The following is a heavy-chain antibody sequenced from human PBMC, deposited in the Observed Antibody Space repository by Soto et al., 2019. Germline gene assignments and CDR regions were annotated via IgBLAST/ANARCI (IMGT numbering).Heavy chain of an antibody. J-gene: IGHJ4*02. D-gene: IGHD1-26*01. CDR2: ITSDGSSA. V-gene: IGHV3-74*01. CDR1: GFTFSNYW. CDR3: ARLIGATDPFDY. Sequence: GGSLRLSCAASGFTFSNYWMYWVRQTPGKGLVWVSRITSDGSSASYADSVKGRFTISRDNAKNTLSLQMNSLRAEDTAVYYCARLIGATDPFDYWGQGTLVTVSS.